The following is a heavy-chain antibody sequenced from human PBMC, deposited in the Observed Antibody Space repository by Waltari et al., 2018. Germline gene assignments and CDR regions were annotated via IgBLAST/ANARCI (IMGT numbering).Heavy chain of an antibody. J-gene: IGHJ3*02. CDR3: ARDGGPMVRGIPAFDI. CDR2: IIPIFGTA. CDR1: GGTFSSYA. V-gene: IGHV1-69*01. D-gene: IGHD3-10*01. Sequence: QVQLVQSGAEVKKPGSSVKVSCKASGGTFSSYAISWVRQAPGQGLEWMGGIIPIFGTANYAQKFQGRVTITADESTSTAYMELSSLRAEDTAVYYCARDGGPMVRGIPAFDIWGQGTMVTVSS.